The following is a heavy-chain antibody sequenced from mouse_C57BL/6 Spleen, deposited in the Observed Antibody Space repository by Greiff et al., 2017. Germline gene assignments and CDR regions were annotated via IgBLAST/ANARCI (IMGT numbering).Heavy chain of an antibody. J-gene: IGHJ2*01. CDR1: GYTFTSYW. D-gene: IGHD1-1*02. V-gene: IGHV1-59*01. CDR2: IDPSDSYT. CDR3: ARGMVLDY. Sequence: VQLQQPGAELVRPGTSVKLSCKASGYTFTSYWMHWVKQRPGQGLEWIGVIDPSDSYTNYNQKFKGKATLTVDTSSSTAYMQLSSLTSEDSAVYYCARGMVLDYWGQGTTLTVSS.